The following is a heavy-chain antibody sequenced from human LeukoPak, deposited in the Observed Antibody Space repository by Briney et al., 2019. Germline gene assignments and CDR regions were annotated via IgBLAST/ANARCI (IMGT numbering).Heavy chain of an antibody. Sequence: SETLSLTCTVSGGSVSSGSYYWSWIRQPPGKGLEWIGYIYYSGSTNYNPSLKSRVTISVDTSKNQFSLKLSSVTAADTAVYYCARVRYYGSGSNDYWGQGTLVTVS. D-gene: IGHD3-10*01. J-gene: IGHJ4*02. CDR2: IYYSGST. V-gene: IGHV4-61*01. CDR1: GGSVSSGSYY. CDR3: ARVRYYGSGSNDY.